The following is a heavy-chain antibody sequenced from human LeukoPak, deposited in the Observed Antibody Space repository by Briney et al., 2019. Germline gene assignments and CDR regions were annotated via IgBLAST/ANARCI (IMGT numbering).Heavy chain of an antibody. Sequence: GGSLRLSXASSGFTFNNYAMTWVRQAPGKGLEWVSSITASGGSTYCADSVKGRFTISRDNSKNTLYLQMSSLRAEDTAVYYCARDYPTSGIVTIFDYWGQGTLVTVSS. CDR2: ITASGGST. D-gene: IGHD1-1*01. CDR3: ARDYPTSGIVTIFDY. J-gene: IGHJ4*02. CDR1: GFTFNNYA. V-gene: IGHV3-23*01.